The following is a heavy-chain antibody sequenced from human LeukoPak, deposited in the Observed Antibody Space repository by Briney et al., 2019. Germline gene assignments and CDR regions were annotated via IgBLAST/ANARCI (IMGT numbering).Heavy chain of an antibody. J-gene: IGHJ6*02. D-gene: IGHD3-22*01. CDR1: GGTFSSYA. CDR2: IIPIFGTA. V-gene: IGHV1-69*13. CDR3: AREIRYYDSSGYRGMDV. Sequence: SVKVSCKASGGTFSSYAISWVRQAPEQGLEWMRGIIPIFGTANYAQKFQGRVTITADESTSTAYMELSSLRSEDTAVYYCAREIRYYDSSGYRGMDVWGQGTTVTVSS.